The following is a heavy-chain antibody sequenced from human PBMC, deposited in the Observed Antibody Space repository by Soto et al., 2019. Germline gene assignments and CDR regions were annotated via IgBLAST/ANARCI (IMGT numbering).Heavy chain of an antibody. CDR1: GFTVSSNY. CDR3: ARQGSGWYDSFKTGAFDI. V-gene: IGHV3-53*02. J-gene: IGHJ3*02. Sequence: EVQLVETGGGLIQPGGSLRLSCAASGFTVSSNYMSWVRQAPGKGLEWVSVIYSGGSTYYADSVKGRFTISRDNSKNTLYLQMNSLRAEDTAVYYCARQGSGWYDSFKTGAFDIWGQGTMVTVSS. D-gene: IGHD6-19*01. CDR2: IYSGGST.